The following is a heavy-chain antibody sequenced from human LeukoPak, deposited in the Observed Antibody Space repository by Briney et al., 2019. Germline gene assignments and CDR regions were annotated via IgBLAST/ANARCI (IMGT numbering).Heavy chain of an antibody. CDR1: GDSVSSNSAA. Sequence: SQTLSLTCAISGDSVSSNSAAWNWIRQSPSRGLEWLGRTYYRSKWYNDYAVSVKSRITINPDTSKNQFSLQVNSVTPEDTAVYYCAREGMDYDILTGNYYYYYMDVWGKGTTVTVSS. J-gene: IGHJ6*03. CDR3: AREGMDYDILTGNYYYYYMDV. D-gene: IGHD3-9*01. V-gene: IGHV6-1*01. CDR2: TYYRSKWYN.